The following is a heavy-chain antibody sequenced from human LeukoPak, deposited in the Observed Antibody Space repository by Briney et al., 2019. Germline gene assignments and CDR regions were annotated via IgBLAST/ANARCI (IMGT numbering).Heavy chain of an antibody. CDR1: GGSISSSSYY. J-gene: IGHJ4*02. V-gene: IGHV4-39*07. D-gene: IGHD6-13*01. CDR3: AMFDAGYSSSWVDY. CDR2: IYYSGST. Sequence: SETLSLTCTVSGGSISSSSYYWGWIRQPPGKGLEWIGSIYYSGSTYYNPSLKSRVTISVDTSKNQFSLKLSSVTAADTAVYYCAMFDAGYSSSWVDYWGQGTLVTVSS.